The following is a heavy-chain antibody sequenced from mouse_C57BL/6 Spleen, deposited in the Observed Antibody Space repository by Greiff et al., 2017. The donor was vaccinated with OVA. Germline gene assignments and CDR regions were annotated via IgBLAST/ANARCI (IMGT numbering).Heavy chain of an antibody. J-gene: IGHJ2*01. CDR2: ISSGSSTI. CDR3: ARIYYDYDREYYFDY. Sequence: EVKVVESGGGLVKPGGSLKLSCAASGFTFSDYGMHWVRQAPEKGLEWVAYISSGSSTIYYADTVKGRFTISRDNAKNTLFLQMTSLRSEDTAMYYCARIYYDYDREYYFDYWGQGTTLTVSS. V-gene: IGHV5-17*01. CDR1: GFTFSDYG. D-gene: IGHD2-4*01.